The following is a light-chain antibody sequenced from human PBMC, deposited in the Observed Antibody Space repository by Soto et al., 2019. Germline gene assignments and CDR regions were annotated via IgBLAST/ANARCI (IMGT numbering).Light chain of an antibody. CDR1: QSLLNSKGYNF. V-gene: IGKV2-28*01. CDR2: LGS. CDR3: MQALQTPLT. Sequence: DIVMTQSPLSLPVTPGEPAFISCRSSQSLLNSKGYNFLDWYLQKPGQSPQLLIYLGSNRASGVPDRFSGSASGTDFTLTISRVEAEDVGVYYCMQALQTPLTFGQGTKLEIK. J-gene: IGKJ2*01.